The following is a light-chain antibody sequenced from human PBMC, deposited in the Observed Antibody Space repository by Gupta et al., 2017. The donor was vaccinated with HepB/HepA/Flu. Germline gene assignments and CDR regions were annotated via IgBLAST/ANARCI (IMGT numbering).Light chain of an antibody. CDR3: SSYTSSSTLYV. V-gene: IGLV2-14*01. Sequence: QSALTQPASVSGSPGQSITISCTGTSSDVGGYNYVSCYQQHPGKAPKLKIYDVSNRPSGVSNRFSGSRSGNTASLTISGLLAEDEADYYCSSYTSSSTLYVFGTGTKVSVL. CDR1: SSDVGGYNY. CDR2: DVS. J-gene: IGLJ1*01.